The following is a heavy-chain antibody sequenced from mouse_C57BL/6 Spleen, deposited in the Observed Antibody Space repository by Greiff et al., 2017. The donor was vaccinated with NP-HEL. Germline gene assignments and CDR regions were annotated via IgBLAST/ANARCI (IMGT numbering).Heavy chain of an antibody. J-gene: IGHJ3*01. V-gene: IGHV2-5*01. Sequence: VQVVESGPGLVQPSQSLSITCTVSGLSLTSYGVHWVRQSPGKGLEWLGVIWRGGSTDYNAAFMSRLSITKDNSKSQVFFKMNSLQADDTAIYYCAKNPYYDYDAGFAYWGQGTLVTVSA. D-gene: IGHD2-4*01. CDR1: GLSLTSYG. CDR2: IWRGGST. CDR3: AKNPYYDYDAGFAY.